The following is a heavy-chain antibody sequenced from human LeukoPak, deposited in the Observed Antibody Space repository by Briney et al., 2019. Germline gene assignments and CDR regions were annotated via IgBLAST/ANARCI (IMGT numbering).Heavy chain of an antibody. V-gene: IGHV4-34*01. CDR3: ARRVQAKDAFDI. CDR1: GSSISSGHY. CDR2: INHSGST. Sequence: PSETLSLTCSVAGSSISSGHYWSWIRQPPGKGLEWIGEINHSGSTNYNPSLKSRVTISVDTSKNQFSLKLSSVTAADTAVYYCARRVQAKDAFDIWGQGTMVTVSS. J-gene: IGHJ3*02. D-gene: IGHD4/OR15-4a*01.